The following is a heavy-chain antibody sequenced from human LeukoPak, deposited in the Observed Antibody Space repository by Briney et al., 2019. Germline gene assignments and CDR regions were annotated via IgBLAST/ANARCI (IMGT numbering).Heavy chain of an antibody. J-gene: IGHJ3*02. D-gene: IGHD3-22*01. Sequence: ASVKVSCKASGYIFSAYYMHWVRQAPGQGLEWMGWIDPHSGGTNYAQKFQGRVTMTRDTPISTAYMELSRLRSDDTAVYYCAREYYDNSGRKHGFDIWGQGTMVAVSS. V-gene: IGHV1-2*02. CDR2: IDPHSGGT. CDR1: GYIFSAYY. CDR3: AREYYDNSGRKHGFDI.